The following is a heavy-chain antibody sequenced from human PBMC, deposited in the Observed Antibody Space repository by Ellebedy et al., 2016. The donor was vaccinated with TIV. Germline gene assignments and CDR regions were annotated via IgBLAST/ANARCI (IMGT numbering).Heavy chain of an antibody. V-gene: IGHV4-34*01. J-gene: IGHJ4*02. CDR1: GGSFTGYY. Sequence: SETLSLTXAVYGGSFTGYYWSWIRQPPGKGLEWIGEINHSGSTNYNPSVKSRVTISVDTSKNQFSLKLSSVTAADTAVYYCARGRPITIVGVLIDLDYWGQGTLVTVSS. CDR3: ARGRPITIVGVLIDLDY. CDR2: INHSGST. D-gene: IGHD3-3*01.